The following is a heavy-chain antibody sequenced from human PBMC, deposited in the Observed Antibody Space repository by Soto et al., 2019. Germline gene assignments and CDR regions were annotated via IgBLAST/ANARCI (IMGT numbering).Heavy chain of an antibody. J-gene: IGHJ4*02. Sequence: QVQLVQSGAEVKKPGSSVKVSCKASGGTFSSYSINWVRQAPGQGLEWMGEIIPISGTANYAQKFQGRVTITADESTSTAYMGLSSLRSEDTAVYYCARDGGRHSGGIDYWGQGTLVTVSS. V-gene: IGHV1-69*01. CDR1: GGTFSSYS. D-gene: IGHD1-26*01. CDR3: ARDGGRHSGGIDY. CDR2: IIPISGTA.